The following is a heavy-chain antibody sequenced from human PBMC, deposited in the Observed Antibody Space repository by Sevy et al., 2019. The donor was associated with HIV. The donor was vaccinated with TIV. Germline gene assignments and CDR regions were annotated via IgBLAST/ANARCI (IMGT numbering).Heavy chain of an antibody. V-gene: IGHV4-59*01. CDR2: IYFTGNT. CDR3: ARDSTTRPRVLDY. Sequence: SETLSLTCSVSGGSISSYFWTWVRQSPGKGLEWIGNIYFTGNTDYSPSLKSRVTLSPDTSKSQFSLTLKSVTAADTANYFCARDSTTRPRVLDYWGQGTLVTVSS. J-gene: IGHJ4*02. CDR1: GGSISSYF. D-gene: IGHD1-1*01.